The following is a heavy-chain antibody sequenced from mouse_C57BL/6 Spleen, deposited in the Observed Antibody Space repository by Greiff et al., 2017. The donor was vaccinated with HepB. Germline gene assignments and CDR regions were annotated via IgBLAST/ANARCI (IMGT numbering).Heavy chain of an antibody. CDR1: GYTFTSYW. Sequence: VKLQQPGAELVMPGASVKLSCKASGYTFTSYWMHWVKQRPGQGLEWIGEIDPSDSYTNYNQKFKGKSTLTVDKSSSTAYMQLSSLTSEDSAVYYCARLSYYYGSSPFAYWGQGTLVTVSA. CDR2: IDPSDSYT. V-gene: IGHV1-69*01. J-gene: IGHJ3*01. CDR3: ARLSYYYGSSPFAY. D-gene: IGHD1-1*01.